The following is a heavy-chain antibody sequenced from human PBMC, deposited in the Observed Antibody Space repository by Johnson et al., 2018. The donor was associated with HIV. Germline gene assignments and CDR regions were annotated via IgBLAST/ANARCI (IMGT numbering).Heavy chain of an antibody. CDR1: GFSLSDYA. Sequence: QVLLVESGGGVVQPGRSLRLSCAASGFSLSDYAIHWVRQAPVKGLEWVGVMSYDGSKENYADSVKGRFTISSDNSKKTVYLQMNTLRPEDTAVYYCARDRFGSGRPNAFDMWGQGTMVTVSS. D-gene: IGHD3-10*01. CDR2: MSYDGSKE. V-gene: IGHV3-30-3*01. J-gene: IGHJ3*02. CDR3: ARDRFGSGRPNAFDM.